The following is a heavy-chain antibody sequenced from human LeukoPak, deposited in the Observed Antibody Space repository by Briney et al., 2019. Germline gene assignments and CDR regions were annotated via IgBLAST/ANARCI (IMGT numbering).Heavy chain of an antibody. V-gene: IGHV3-23*01. Sequence: GGSLRLSCAASGFTFSNYIMTWVRQDPGKGLEGVSAISGGGGTTYYADSVKGRFTISRDNSKNTLYLQMNSLRAEDTAVYYCARDPSSWYYYYMDVWGKGTTVTISS. CDR2: ISGGGGTT. CDR3: ARDPSSWYYYYMDV. CDR1: GFTFSNYI. J-gene: IGHJ6*03. D-gene: IGHD6-13*01.